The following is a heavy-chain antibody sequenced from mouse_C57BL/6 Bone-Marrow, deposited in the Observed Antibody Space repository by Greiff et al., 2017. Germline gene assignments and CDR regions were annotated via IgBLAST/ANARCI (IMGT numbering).Heavy chain of an antibody. CDR3: AREGAWDY. J-gene: IGHJ2*01. CDR1: GFTFSSYA. Sequence: EVKLMESGGGLVKPGGSLKLSCAASGFTFSSYAMSWVRQTPEKRLEWVATISDGGSYTYYPDNVKGRFTISRDNAKNNLYLQMGHLKSEDTAMYYCAREGAWDYWGQGTTLTVSS. V-gene: IGHV5-4*01. CDR2: ISDGGSYT.